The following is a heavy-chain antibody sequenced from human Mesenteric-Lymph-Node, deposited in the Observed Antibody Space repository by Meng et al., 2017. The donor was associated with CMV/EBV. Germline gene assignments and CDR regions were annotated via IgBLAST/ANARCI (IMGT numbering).Heavy chain of an antibody. D-gene: IGHD3-22*01. J-gene: IGHJ5*02. CDR2: IYYSGST. CDR3: ARAGDSSGYYPHWFDP. CDR1: SGSVSSGSYY. Sequence: SETLSLTCTVSSGSVSSGSYYWSWIRQPPGKGLEWIGYIYYSGSTNYNPSLKSRVTISVDTSKNQFSLKLSSVTAADTAVYYCARAGDSSGYYPHWFDPWGQGTLVTVSS. V-gene: IGHV4-61*01.